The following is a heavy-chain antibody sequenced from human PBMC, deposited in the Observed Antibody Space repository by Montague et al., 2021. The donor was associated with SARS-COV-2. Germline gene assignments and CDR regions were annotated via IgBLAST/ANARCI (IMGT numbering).Heavy chain of an antibody. D-gene: IGHD2-2*01. CDR2: IYYSGST. V-gene: IGHV4-31*03. Sequence: TLSLTCTVSGGSISSGGYYWSWIRQHSGKGLEWIGYIYYSGSTYYNPSLKSRVTISVDTSKNQFSLKLSSVTAADTAVYYCAREKRHYCSSTSCYDNYYYYYGMDGWGQGTPVTVSS. CDR3: AREKRHYCSSTSCYDNYYYYYGMDG. J-gene: IGHJ6*02. CDR1: GGSISSGGYY.